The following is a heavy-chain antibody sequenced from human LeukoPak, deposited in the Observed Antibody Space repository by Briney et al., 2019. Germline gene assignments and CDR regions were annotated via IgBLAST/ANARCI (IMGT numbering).Heavy chain of an antibody. Sequence: VSVKVSCKASGYTFTGYYTHWVRLAPGQGLEWIGQINPNSGGANFAQKFQGRVTMTRDTSISTAYMELSRLTSDDTAVYYCAREVGYSSSYYGRFDPWGQGTLVTVSS. CDR1: GYTFTGYY. J-gene: IGHJ5*02. D-gene: IGHD6-13*01. V-gene: IGHV1-2*06. CDR3: AREVGYSSSYYGRFDP. CDR2: INPNSGGA.